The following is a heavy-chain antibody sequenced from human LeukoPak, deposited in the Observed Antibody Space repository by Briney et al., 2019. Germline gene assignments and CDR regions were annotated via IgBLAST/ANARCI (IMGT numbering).Heavy chain of an antibody. CDR1: GGSFSGYY. CDR3: ARLWGIAAPIDY. V-gene: IGHV4-34*01. J-gene: IGHJ4*02. CDR2: INHSGST. Sequence: SETLSLTCAVYGGSFSGYYWSWIRQPPGKGLEWIGEINHSGSTNYNPSLKSRVTISVDTSKNQFSLKLSSVTAADTAVYYCARLWGIAAPIDYWGQGTLVTVSS. D-gene: IGHD6-13*01.